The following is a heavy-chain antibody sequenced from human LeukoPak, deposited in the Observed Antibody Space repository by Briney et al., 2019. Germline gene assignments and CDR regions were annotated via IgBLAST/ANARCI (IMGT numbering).Heavy chain of an antibody. Sequence: KISCKGSGYSFTNYWIGWVRQMPGKGLEWMGIIYPDDSDTTYSPSFQGQVTISVDKSTNTAYLQWSSLKASDTAMYYCARPMVVAAVSRWYYFDYWGQGTLVTVSS. CDR3: ARPMVVAAVSRWYYFDY. CDR1: GYSFTNYW. J-gene: IGHJ4*02. D-gene: IGHD2-15*01. CDR2: IYPDDSDT. V-gene: IGHV5-51*01.